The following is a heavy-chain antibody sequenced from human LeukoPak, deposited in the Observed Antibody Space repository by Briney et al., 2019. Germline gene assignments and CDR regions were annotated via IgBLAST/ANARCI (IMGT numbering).Heavy chain of an antibody. CDR2: IRYDGSNK. CDR3: AKDSVAGIDY. V-gene: IGHV3-30*02. J-gene: IGHJ4*02. Sequence: GGSLRLSCAASGFSFSSYGMHWLRQAPGKGLEWVAFIRYDGSNKYYADSVKGRFTISRDNYKNTLYLQMNSLRAEDTAVYYCAKDSVAGIDYWGQGTLVTVSS. CDR1: GFSFSSYG. D-gene: IGHD6-19*01.